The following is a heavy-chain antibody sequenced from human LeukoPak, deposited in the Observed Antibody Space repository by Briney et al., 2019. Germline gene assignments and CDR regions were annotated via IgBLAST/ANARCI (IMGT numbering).Heavy chain of an antibody. D-gene: IGHD3-9*01. V-gene: IGHV1-24*01. J-gene: IGHJ5*02. CDR1: GYTLSDLS. CDR2: FDPEDGET. Sequence: GASVKVSCKVSGYTLSDLSMHWVRQAPEKGLEWMGGFDPEDGETIYAQKFQGRVTMTEDTSTDTAYMELSSLRPEDTAVYYCATIRPRTSSSVGRLRYFDWSIKGVPFDPWGQGTLVTVSS. CDR3: ATIRPRTSSSVGRLRYFDWSIKGVPFDP.